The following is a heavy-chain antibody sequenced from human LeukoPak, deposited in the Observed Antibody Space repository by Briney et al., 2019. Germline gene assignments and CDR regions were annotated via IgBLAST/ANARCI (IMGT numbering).Heavy chain of an antibody. CDR2: ISAYNGNT. CDR3: ARFGGSGWYYYYYGMDV. CDR1: GYTFTSYG. J-gene: IGHJ6*02. V-gene: IGHV1-18*01. Sequence: GASVKLSCKASGYTFTSYGISWVRQAPGQGLEWMGWISAYNGNTNYAQKLQGRVTMTTDTSTSTAYMELRSLRSDDTAVYYCARFGGSGWYYYYYGMDVWGQGTTVTVSS. D-gene: IGHD6-19*01.